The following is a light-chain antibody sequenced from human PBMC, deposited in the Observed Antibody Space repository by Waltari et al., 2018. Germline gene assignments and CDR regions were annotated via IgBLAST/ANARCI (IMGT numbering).Light chain of an antibody. CDR1: QSVLSSSNNKNY. CDR2: WAS. V-gene: IGKV4-1*01. CDR3: QQYYSTPIT. Sequence: DIVMTQSPDSLAVSLGERATINCMASQSVLSSSNNKNYLTWYQQKPGQPPKLLIYWASTRESGVPDRFSGSGSGTDFTLTISSLQAEDVAVYYCQQYYSTPITFGQGTRLEIK. J-gene: IGKJ5*01.